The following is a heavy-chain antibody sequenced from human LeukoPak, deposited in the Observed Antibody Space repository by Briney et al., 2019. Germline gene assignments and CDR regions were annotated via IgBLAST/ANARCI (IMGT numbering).Heavy chain of an antibody. CDR1: GFTFSDYY. CDR2: ISGSGGST. Sequence: GGSLRLSCAASGFTFSDYYMSWIRQAPGKGLEWVSAISGSGGSTYYADSVKGRFTISRDNSKNTLYLQMNSLRAEDTAVYYCAKDHTPSSWYPSGYWGQGTLVTVSS. J-gene: IGHJ4*02. CDR3: AKDHTPSSWYPSGY. V-gene: IGHV3-23*01. D-gene: IGHD6-13*01.